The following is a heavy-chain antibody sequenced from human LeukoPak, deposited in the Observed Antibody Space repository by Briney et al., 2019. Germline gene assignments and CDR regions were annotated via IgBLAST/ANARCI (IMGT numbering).Heavy chain of an antibody. CDR3: ARDRVLYGSGSYYNYGMDV. J-gene: IGHJ6*02. Sequence: ASVKVSCKASGYTFTSYYMHWVRQAPGQGLEWMGIINPSGGSTSHAQKFLGRVTMTRDTSTSTVYMELSSLRSEDTAVYYCARDRVLYGSGSYYNYGMDVWGQGTTVTVSS. V-gene: IGHV1-46*01. CDR1: GYTFTSYY. CDR2: INPSGGST. D-gene: IGHD3-10*01.